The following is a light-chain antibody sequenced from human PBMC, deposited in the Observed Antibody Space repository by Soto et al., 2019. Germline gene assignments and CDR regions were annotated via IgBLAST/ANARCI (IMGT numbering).Light chain of an antibody. J-gene: IGLJ3*02. V-gene: IGLV1-44*01. CDR2: VDN. CDR1: SSNIGSNT. Sequence: QSVLTHAPSASWTPGQRVTISFSGSSSNIGSNTVNWYQQLPGTAPKLLIYVDNQRPSGVPDRFSGSRSGTSASLAISGLKSEDEADYYCASWDDSMSGRVFGGGTKVTVL. CDR3: ASWDDSMSGRV.